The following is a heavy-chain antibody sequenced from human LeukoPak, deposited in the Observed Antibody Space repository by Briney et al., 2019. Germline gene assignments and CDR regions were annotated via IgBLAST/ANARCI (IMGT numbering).Heavy chain of an antibody. D-gene: IGHD2-2*01. CDR3: ARVGYCSSTSCSGDY. Sequence: ASVKVSCKASGYTFTGYYMHWVRQAPGQGLEWMGWINPNSGGPNYAQKFQGRVTMTRDTSISTAYMELSRLRSDDTAVYYCARVGYCSSTSCSGDYWGQGTLVTVSS. CDR1: GYTFTGYY. V-gene: IGHV1-2*02. CDR2: INPNSGGP. J-gene: IGHJ4*02.